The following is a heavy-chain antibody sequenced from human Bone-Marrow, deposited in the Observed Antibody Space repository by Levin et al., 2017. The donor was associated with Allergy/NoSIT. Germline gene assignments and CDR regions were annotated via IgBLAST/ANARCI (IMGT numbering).Heavy chain of an antibody. J-gene: IGHJ4*02. CDR2: IWFDGGTK. D-gene: IGHD1/OR15-1a*01. CDR3: ARGRGGTNTQGYYFEY. V-gene: IGHV3-33*01. CDR1: GFTFSTYG. Sequence: GESLKISCAASGFTFSTYGMHWVRQAPGRGLEWVAVIWFDGGTKYYADSVKGRFTISRDNSKNTMYLQMNSLSAEDTAVYYCARGRGGTNTQGYYFEYWGQGSLVTVSS.